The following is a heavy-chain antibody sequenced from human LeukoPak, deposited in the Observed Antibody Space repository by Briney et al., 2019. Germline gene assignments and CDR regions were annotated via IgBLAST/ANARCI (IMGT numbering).Heavy chain of an antibody. CDR3: AKEGT. Sequence: GGSLRLSCAASGFTLSSWEMNWVRQAPGKGLEWVSAISVSGDSTYYADSVKGRFTISRDNSKNTLYLQMNSMRDEDTAVYYCAKEGTWGQGTLVTVSS. CDR2: ISVSGDST. V-gene: IGHV3-23*01. CDR1: GFTLSSWE. J-gene: IGHJ5*02.